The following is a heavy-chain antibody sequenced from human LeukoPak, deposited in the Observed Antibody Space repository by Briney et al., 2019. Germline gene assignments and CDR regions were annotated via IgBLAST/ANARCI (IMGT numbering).Heavy chain of an antibody. CDR3: ARVLDYLPDNYYYYYMDV. J-gene: IGHJ6*03. CDR1: GYTFTSYG. V-gene: IGHV1-69*06. CDR2: IIPIFGTA. Sequence: SVKVSCKASGYTFTSYGISWVRQAPGQGLEWMGGIIPIFGTANYAQKFQGRVTITADKSTSTAYMELSSLRSEDTAVYYCARVLDYLPDNYYYYYMDVWGKGTTVTVSS. D-gene: IGHD1-14*01.